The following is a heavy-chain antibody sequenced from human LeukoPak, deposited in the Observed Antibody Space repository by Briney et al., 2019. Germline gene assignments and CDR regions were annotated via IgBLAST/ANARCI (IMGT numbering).Heavy chain of an antibody. CDR2: INSGGSSA. D-gene: IGHD3-10*01. CDR3: AKRGVVIRVFLVGFHKEAYYFDS. CDR1: GFTFSSDA. Sequence: GGSLRLSCAGSGFTFSSDAMSWVRQAPGKGLEWVSGINSGGSSAYYADPVRGRFTISRDNSKSALFLQMNSLRAEDTAVYFCAKRGVVIRVFLVGFHKEAYYFDSWGQGALVTVSS. V-gene: IGHV3-23*01. J-gene: IGHJ4*02.